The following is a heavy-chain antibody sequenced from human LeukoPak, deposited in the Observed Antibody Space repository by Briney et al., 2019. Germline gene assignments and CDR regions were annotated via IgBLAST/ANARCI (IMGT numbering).Heavy chain of an antibody. V-gene: IGHV4-34*01. D-gene: IGHD3-9*01. Sequence: SSETLSLTCTVYGGSFSGYYWSWIRQPPGKELEWIGEINHSGSTNYNPSLKSRVTISVDTSKNQFSLKLSSVTAADTAVYYCARGRFVLRYFDWPRYYDAFDIWGQGTMVTVSS. J-gene: IGHJ3*02. CDR2: INHSGST. CDR3: ARGRFVLRYFDWPRYYDAFDI. CDR1: GGSFSGYY.